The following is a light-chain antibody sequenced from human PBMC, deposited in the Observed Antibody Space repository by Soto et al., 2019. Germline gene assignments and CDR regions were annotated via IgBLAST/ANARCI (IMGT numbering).Light chain of an antibody. V-gene: IGKV3-20*01. CDR3: QQYGSSST. CDR1: QIISSSY. J-gene: IGKJ5*01. Sequence: EIVLTQSPGTLSLSPGERATLSCRASQIISSSYLAWYQQKPGQAPRLLIYGASSRATGIPDRFSGSGSGTDFTLTISRLEPEDFAVYYCQQYGSSSTFGQGTRLEIK. CDR2: GAS.